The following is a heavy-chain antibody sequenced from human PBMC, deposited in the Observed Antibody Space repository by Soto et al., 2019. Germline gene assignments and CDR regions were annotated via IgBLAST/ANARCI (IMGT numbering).Heavy chain of an antibody. CDR2: ISSSGSTI. D-gene: IGHD6-19*01. V-gene: IGHV3-11*01. J-gene: IGHJ6*02. Sequence: GGSLRLSCAASGFTFSSYAMSWIRQAPGKGLEWVSYISSSGSTIYYADSVKGRFTISRDNAKNSLYLQMNSLRAEDTAVYYCARVPVAGDYYYYGMDVWGQGTTVTVSS. CDR1: GFTFSSYA. CDR3: ARVPVAGDYYYYGMDV.